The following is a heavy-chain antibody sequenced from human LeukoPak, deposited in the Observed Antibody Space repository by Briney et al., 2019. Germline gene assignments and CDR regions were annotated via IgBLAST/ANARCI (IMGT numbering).Heavy chain of an antibody. Sequence: GGSLRLSCAASGFTVSINYMSWVRQAPGKGLEWVSVIYSGGSTYYADSVKGRFTISRDNSKNTLYLQMNSLRAEDTAVYYCAKDPRRYSRTGGYFDYWGQGTLVTVSS. V-gene: IGHV3-66*02. CDR3: AKDPRRYSRTGGYFDY. J-gene: IGHJ4*02. CDR2: IYSGGST. D-gene: IGHD6-13*01. CDR1: GFTVSINY.